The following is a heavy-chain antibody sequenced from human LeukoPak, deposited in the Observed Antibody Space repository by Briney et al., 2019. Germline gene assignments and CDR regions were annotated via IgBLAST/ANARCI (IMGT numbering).Heavy chain of an antibody. V-gene: IGHV4-39*01. J-gene: IGHJ4*02. Sequence: PSETLSLTCTVSGGSISSSSYYWGWIRQPPGKGLEWIGSIYYSGSTYYNPSLKSRVTISVDTSKNQFSLKLSSVTAADTAVYYCERRDPVAGLDYWGQGTLVTVSS. CDR1: GGSISSSSYY. CDR3: ERRDPVAGLDY. CDR2: IYYSGST. D-gene: IGHD6-19*01.